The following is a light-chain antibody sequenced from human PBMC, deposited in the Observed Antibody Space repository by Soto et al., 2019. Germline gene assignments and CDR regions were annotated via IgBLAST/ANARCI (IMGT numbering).Light chain of an antibody. CDR2: DVS. CDR3: CLYAGSNNV. Sequence: QSVLTEHPYAFGSPGQSVTIYCTGTSSDVGGYNYVSWYQQHPGKAPKLMIYDVSRRPSGVPDPFSGSKSGNTASLTVSGLQAEDEADYYCCLYAGSNNVFGTGTKVTVL. V-gene: IGLV2-8*01. J-gene: IGLJ1*01. CDR1: SSDVGGYNY.